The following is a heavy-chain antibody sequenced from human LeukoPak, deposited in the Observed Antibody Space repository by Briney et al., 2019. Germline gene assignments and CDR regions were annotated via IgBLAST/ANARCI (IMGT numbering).Heavy chain of an antibody. CDR3: ARESVPPYCGGDCCLDY. Sequence: SVKVSCKASGGTFSSYAISWVRQAPGQGLEWLGRIIPIFGTANYAQKFQGRVTITTDESTSTAYMELGSLRSEDTAVYYCARESVPPYCGGDCCLDYWGQGTLVTVSS. CDR1: GGTFSSYA. V-gene: IGHV1-69*05. CDR2: IIPIFGTA. J-gene: IGHJ4*02. D-gene: IGHD2-21*02.